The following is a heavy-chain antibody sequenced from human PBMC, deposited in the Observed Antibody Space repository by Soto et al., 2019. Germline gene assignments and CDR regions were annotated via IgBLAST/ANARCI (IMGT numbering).Heavy chain of an antibody. D-gene: IGHD5-18*01. Sequence: LSLTCTVSGGSISSGGYYWSWIRQHPGKGLEWIGYIYYSGSTYYNPSLKSRVTISVDTSKNQFSLKLSSVTAADTAVYYCARSGYSYGPNPFLYWGQGTLVTVSS. J-gene: IGHJ4*02. V-gene: IGHV4-31*03. CDR1: GGSISSGGYY. CDR3: ARSGYSYGPNPFLY. CDR2: IYYSGST.